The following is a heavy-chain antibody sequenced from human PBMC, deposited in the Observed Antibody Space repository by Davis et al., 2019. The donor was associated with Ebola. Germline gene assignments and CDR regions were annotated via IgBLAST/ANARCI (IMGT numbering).Heavy chain of an antibody. V-gene: IGHV3-53*01. J-gene: IGHJ4*02. CDR1: GFTVSSNY. CDR2: IYSGNRT. Sequence: PGGSLRLSCAASGFTVSSNYMSWVRQAPGNGLEWVSGIYSGNRTYYADSVKGRFTISRDNSKNTVYLQMNSLRAEDTAVYYCAKDLAYGGTYYFDYWGQGTLVTVSS. CDR3: AKDLAYGGTYYFDY. D-gene: IGHD4-23*01.